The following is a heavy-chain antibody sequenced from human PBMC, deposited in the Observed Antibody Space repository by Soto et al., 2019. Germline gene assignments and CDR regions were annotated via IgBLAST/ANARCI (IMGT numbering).Heavy chain of an antibody. D-gene: IGHD4-4*01. V-gene: IGHV3-33*01. J-gene: IGHJ4*02. CDR2: IWYDGSNK. CDR1: GFTLRSYR. CDR3: ARDVIFSNYEAGDPPFDY. Sequence: GGSLRPSCAASGFTLRSYRAHWVRQAPGKGPERVAVIWYDGSNKYYADSVKGRFTISRDNSKNTLYRQMNSLRAEDTAVYYCARDVIFSNYEAGDPPFDYWGQGTLVTVSS.